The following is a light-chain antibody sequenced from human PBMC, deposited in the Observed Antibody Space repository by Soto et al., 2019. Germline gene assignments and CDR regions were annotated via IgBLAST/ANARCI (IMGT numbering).Light chain of an antibody. Sequence: DIVLTQSPVTLSLYPGERATLSCRASQSVSGYLVWYQQKPGLAPRLLIYDASSRATGIPDRFSGIGSGTDFTLTISRLEPEDFAVYYGQQYGSSPSLTFCGGTKVDIK. CDR1: QSVSGY. CDR2: DAS. CDR3: QQYGSSPSLT. V-gene: IGKV3D-20*01. J-gene: IGKJ4*01.